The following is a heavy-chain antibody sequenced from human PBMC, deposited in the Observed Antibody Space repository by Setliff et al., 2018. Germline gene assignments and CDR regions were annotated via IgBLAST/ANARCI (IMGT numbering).Heavy chain of an antibody. J-gene: IGHJ4*02. CDR3: ARGYCDGIGCPAPLYYFDS. Sequence: ASVKVSCKASGGTFSSYAISWVRQAPGQGLEWMGWMNIDNGKTEYSQEFQDRVTFTRDTFAETAYMELRSLTSDDMAVYYCARGYCDGIGCPAPLYYFDSWGQGTLVTVSS. D-gene: IGHD2-21*01. CDR2: MNIDNGKT. CDR1: GGTFSSYA. V-gene: IGHV1-3*03.